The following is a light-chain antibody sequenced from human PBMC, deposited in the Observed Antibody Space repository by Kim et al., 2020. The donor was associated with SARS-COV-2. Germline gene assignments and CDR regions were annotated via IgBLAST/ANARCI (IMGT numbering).Light chain of an antibody. V-gene: IGLV1-44*01. CDR3: AAWDDSLNGWV. CDR1: TSNIGRNT. J-gene: IGLJ3*02. Sequence: GQRVTISCSGSTSNIGRNTIHWYQQLPGTAPRLLIHTDNQRPSGVPDRFSGSKSGTSASLAISGLQSEDEADYYCAAWDDSLNGWVFGGGTQLTVL. CDR2: TDN.